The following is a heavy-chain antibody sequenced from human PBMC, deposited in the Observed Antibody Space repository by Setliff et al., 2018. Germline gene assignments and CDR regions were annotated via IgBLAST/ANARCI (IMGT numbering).Heavy chain of an antibody. CDR2: ISSSSRTI. D-gene: IGHD3-22*01. CDR1: GFTFSSYS. V-gene: IGHV3-48*04. CDR3: ARDLKGYYYDSSGYRHDAFDI. Sequence: GGSLRLSCGASGFTFSSYSMNWVRQAPGKGLEWVSYISSSSRTIYYADSVKGRFTISRDNAKNSLYLQMNSLRAEDTAVYYCARDLKGYYYDSSGYRHDAFDIWGRGTMVTVSS. J-gene: IGHJ3*02.